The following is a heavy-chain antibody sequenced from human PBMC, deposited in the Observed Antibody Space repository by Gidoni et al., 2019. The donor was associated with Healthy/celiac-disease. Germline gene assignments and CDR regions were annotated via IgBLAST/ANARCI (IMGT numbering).Heavy chain of an antibody. D-gene: IGHD5-18*01. Sequence: DVQLVESGGGLIQPGRSLRPTCADSGLTFDAYALPWVRQAPGQGLEWVSCISWNSGSIGYADSVKGRFTISRDNAKNSLYLQMNSLRAEDTALYYCARRPVADTAMVPAGRYGMDVWGQGTTVTVSS. CDR2: ISWNSGSI. CDR3: ARRPVADTAMVPAGRYGMDV. J-gene: IGHJ6*02. CDR1: GLTFDAYA. V-gene: IGHV3-9*01.